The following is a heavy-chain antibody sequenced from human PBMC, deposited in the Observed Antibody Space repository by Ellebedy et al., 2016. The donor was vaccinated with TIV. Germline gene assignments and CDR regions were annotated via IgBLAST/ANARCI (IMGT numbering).Heavy chain of an antibody. Sequence: GGSLRLXXAASRFSLSTNYMTWVRQAPGKGLEWVAVISFDGSNKYHADSVKGRFTISRDNSEKTVYLQMNSLRPEDTAVYYCAKDKGSGTHYNLYYGMDVWGQGTTVTVSS. CDR1: RFSLSTNY. CDR3: AKDKGSGTHYNLYYGMDV. V-gene: IGHV3-30*18. CDR2: ISFDGSNK. D-gene: IGHD3-10*01. J-gene: IGHJ6*02.